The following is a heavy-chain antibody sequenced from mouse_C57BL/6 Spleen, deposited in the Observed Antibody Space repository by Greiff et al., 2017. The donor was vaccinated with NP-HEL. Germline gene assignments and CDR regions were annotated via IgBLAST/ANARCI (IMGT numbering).Heavy chain of an antibody. CDR2: ISSGSSTI. CDR1: GFTFSDYG. Sequence: EVMLVESGGGLVKPGGSLKLSCAASGFTFSDYGMHWVRQAPEKGLEWVAYISSGSSTIYYADTVKSRFTISRDNANNTLFLQMTSLRSEYTAMDYCARRGGSYAMDYWGQGTSVTVSS. CDR3: ARRGGSYAMDY. J-gene: IGHJ4*01. V-gene: IGHV5-17*01. D-gene: IGHD1-1*02.